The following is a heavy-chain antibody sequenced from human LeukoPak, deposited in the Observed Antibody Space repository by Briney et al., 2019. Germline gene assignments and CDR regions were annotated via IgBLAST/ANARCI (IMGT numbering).Heavy chain of an antibody. J-gene: IGHJ4*02. D-gene: IGHD2-2*02. V-gene: IGHV3-23*01. CDR3: AKETVHCSSTSCHNYFDY. CDR2: ISGSGGST. CDR1: GFTFSSYA. Sequence: GGSLRLSCAASGFTFSSYAMSWVRQAPGKGLEWVSAISGSGGSTYYADSVKGRFTISRDNSKNTLYLQMNSLRAEDTAVYYCAKETVHCSSTSCHNYFDYWGQGTPVTVSS.